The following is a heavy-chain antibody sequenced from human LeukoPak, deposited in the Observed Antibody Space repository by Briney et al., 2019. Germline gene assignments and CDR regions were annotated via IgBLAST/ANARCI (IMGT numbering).Heavy chain of an antibody. CDR2: IYTSGST. CDR1: GGSISSYY. D-gene: IGHD2-15*01. Sequence: PSETLSLTCTVSGGSISSYYWNWIRQPAGKGLEWIGRIYTSGSTNYNPSLKSRVTMSVDTSKNQFTLRLSSVTAADTAVYYCARRIWEIGGYCSGGSCYSVARTISMKFDPWGQGTLVTVSS. CDR3: ARRIWEIGGYCSGGSCYSVARTISMKFDP. V-gene: IGHV4-4*07. J-gene: IGHJ5*02.